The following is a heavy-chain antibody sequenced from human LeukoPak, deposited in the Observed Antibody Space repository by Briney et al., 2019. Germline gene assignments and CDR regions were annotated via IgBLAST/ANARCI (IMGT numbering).Heavy chain of an antibody. CDR2: IYYSGST. CDR1: DGSSVSGGCC. CDR3: ARDMWSTGMDV. V-gene: IGHV4-31*02. Sequence: TRSLWRSVADGSSVSGGCCWSWNRKHPGRGLEWIGYIYYSGSTYYNPSLKSRVTISVDTSKNQFSLKLSSVTAADTAVYYCARDMWSTGMDVWGQGTTVTVSS. J-gene: IGHJ6*02. D-gene: IGHD5/OR15-5a*01.